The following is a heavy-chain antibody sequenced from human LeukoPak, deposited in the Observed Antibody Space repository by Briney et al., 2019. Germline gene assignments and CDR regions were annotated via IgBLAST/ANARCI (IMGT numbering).Heavy chain of an antibody. Sequence: SVKVSCKASGGTFSSYAISWVRQAPGQGLEWMGGIIPIFGTANYAQKFQGRVTITADESTSTAYMELSSLRSEDTAVYYCARDLRFLGPFDLWGRGTLVTVSS. J-gene: IGHJ2*01. CDR3: ARDLRFLGPFDL. CDR1: GGTFSSYA. CDR2: IIPIFGTA. V-gene: IGHV1-69*13. D-gene: IGHD3-3*01.